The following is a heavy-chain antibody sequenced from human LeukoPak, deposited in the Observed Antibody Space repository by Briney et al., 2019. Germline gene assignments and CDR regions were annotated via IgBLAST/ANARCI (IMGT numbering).Heavy chain of an antibody. V-gene: IGHV3-30*04. CDR3: AELGITMIGGV. J-gene: IGHJ6*04. D-gene: IGHD3-10*02. CDR1: GFTFSYYA. CDR2: ISYDGSDT. Sequence: GGSLRLSCAASGFTFSYYAIHWVRQAPGKGLEWVAVISYDGSDTNYADSVRGRFTISRDNAKNSLYLQMNSLRAEDTAVYYCAELGITMIGGVWGKGTTVTISS.